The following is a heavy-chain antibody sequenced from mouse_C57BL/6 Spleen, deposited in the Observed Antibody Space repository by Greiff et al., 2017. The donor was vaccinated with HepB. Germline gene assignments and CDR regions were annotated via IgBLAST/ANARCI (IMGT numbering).Heavy chain of an antibody. D-gene: IGHD4-1*01. J-gene: IGHJ1*03. CDR2: SRNKANDYTT. Sequence: EVHLVESGGGLVQSGRSLRLSCATSGFTFSDFYMEWVRQAPGKGLEWIAASRNKANDYTTEYSASVKGRFIVSRDTSQSIRYLQMNALSAKDTAIYYCARAPSGTGYFDVWGTGTTVTVSS. CDR1: GFTFSDFY. V-gene: IGHV7-1*01. CDR3: ARAPSGTGYFDV.